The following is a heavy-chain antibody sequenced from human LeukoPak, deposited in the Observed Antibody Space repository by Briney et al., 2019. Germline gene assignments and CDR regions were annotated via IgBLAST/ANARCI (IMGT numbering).Heavy chain of an antibody. CDR1: GYIFTDYY. D-gene: IGHD3-9*01. CDR3: VKSFYDILTGYYLGDS. CDR2: INPNSGDT. Sequence: ASVKVSCTASGYIFTDYYIYWVRQAPGQGLQWMGWINPNSGDTKYAQKFQDRVTMARDTSISTAYMELSSLRPDDTAVYYCVKSFYDILTGYYLGDSWGQGTLVTVSS. J-gene: IGHJ4*02. V-gene: IGHV1-2*02.